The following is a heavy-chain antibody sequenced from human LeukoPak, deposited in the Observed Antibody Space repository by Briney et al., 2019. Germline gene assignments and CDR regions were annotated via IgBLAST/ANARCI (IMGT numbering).Heavy chain of an antibody. D-gene: IGHD3-16*02. CDR3: ARVMITFGGVIAIDAFDI. Sequence: SETLSLTCTVSGGSICSYYWSWIRQPPGKGLEWIGYIYYSGSTNYNPSLKSRVTISVDTPKNQFPLKLSSVTAADTTVYYCARVMITFGGVIAIDAFDIWGQGTMVTVSS. V-gene: IGHV4-59*01. CDR2: IYYSGST. CDR1: GGSICSYY. J-gene: IGHJ3*02.